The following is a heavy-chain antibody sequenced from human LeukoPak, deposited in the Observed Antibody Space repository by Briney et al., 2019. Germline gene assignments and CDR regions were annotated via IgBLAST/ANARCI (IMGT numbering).Heavy chain of an antibody. CDR1: GYTFTSYG. J-gene: IGHJ3*02. V-gene: IGHV1-18*01. CDR2: ISAYNGNT. Sequence: ASVKVSCKASGYTFTSYGISWVRQAPGQGLEWMGWISAYNGNTNYAQKLQGRVTMTTDTSTSTAYMELRSLRSDDTAVYYCARESGATISAAFDIWGQGTMVTVSS. CDR3: ARESGATISAAFDI. D-gene: IGHD5-12*01.